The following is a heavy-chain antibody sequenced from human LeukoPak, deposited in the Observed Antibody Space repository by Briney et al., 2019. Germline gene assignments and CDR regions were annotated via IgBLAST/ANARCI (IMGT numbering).Heavy chain of an antibody. Sequence: GGSLRLSCAASGFTFSSYEMNWVRQAPGKGLEWVSYISSSYIYYADSVKGRFTISRDNAKNSLYLQMNSLRAEDTAVYYCAREGGARWGQGTLVTVSS. D-gene: IGHD3-16*01. CDR2: ISSSYI. J-gene: IGHJ4*02. CDR1: GFTFSSYE. CDR3: AREGGAR. V-gene: IGHV3-21*05.